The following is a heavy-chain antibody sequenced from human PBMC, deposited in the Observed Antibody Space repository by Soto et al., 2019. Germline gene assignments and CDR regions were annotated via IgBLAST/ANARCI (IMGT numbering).Heavy chain of an antibody. CDR2: INHSGST. V-gene: IGHV4-34*01. Sequence: SETLSLTCAVYGGSFSGYYWSWIRQPPGKGLEWIGEINHSGSTNYNPSLKSRVTISVDTSQKQFSLKLSSATAADTAVYYCARQGPGVFDGPESIWGQGTMVTVSS. J-gene: IGHJ3*02. CDR1: GGSFSGYY. D-gene: IGHD3-9*01. CDR3: ARQGPGVFDGPESI.